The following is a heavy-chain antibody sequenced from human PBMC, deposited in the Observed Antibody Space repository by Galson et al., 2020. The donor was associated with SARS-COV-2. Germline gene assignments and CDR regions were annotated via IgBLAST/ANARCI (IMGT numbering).Heavy chain of an antibody. J-gene: IGHJ4*02. V-gene: IGHV3-11*01. Sequence: NSGGSLRLSCAASGFTFSDYYMSWIRQAPGKGLEWVSYISSSGSTIYYADSVKGRFTISRDNAKNSLYLQMNSLRADDTAVYYCATPKYYDILTGPSALDYWGQGTLVTVSS. D-gene: IGHD3-9*01. CDR2: ISSSGSTI. CDR1: GFTFSDYY. CDR3: ATPKYYDILTGPSALDY.